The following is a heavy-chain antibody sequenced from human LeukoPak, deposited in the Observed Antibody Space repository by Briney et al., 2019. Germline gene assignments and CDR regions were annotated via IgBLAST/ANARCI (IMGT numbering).Heavy chain of an antibody. CDR3: ARGKWELRAGVYYYYYMDV. Sequence: ASVKVSCKASGYTFTSYYMHWVRQAPGQGLEWMGIINPSGGSTSYAQKFQGRVTITADESTSTAYMELSSLRSEDTAVYYCARGKWELRAGVYYYYYMDVWGKGTTVTVSS. V-gene: IGHV1-46*01. CDR1: GYTFTSYY. D-gene: IGHD1-26*01. J-gene: IGHJ6*03. CDR2: INPSGGST.